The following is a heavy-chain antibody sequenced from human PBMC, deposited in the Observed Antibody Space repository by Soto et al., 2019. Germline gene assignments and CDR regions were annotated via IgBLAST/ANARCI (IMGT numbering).Heavy chain of an antibody. CDR3: TSCAGTKLWYNFEF. J-gene: IGHJ4*02. D-gene: IGHD1-1*01. Sequence: EVRLVESGGGLVQPGRSLRLSCTASGITFKDYGMSWFRQAPGKGLEWVAFIRSKTYGRTTEYAASVDGSFILSRDDSKIIPFLEMNRLPTEDTAVYYCTSCAGTKLWYNFEFWGRGTLVTVSS. CDR1: GITFKDYG. CDR2: IRSKTYGRTT. V-gene: IGHV3-49*03.